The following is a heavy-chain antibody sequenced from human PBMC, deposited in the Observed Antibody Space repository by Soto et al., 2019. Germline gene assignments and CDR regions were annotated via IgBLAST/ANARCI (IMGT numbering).Heavy chain of an antibody. Sequence: QVPLVQSGAEVKKPGASVKVSCKASGYTFTGYYMHWVRQAPGQGLEWMGWINPNSGGTNYAQKFQGWVTMTRDTSISTAYMELSRLRSDDTAVYYCARSLYDILTGYYLDYYYYGMDVWGQGTTVTVSS. V-gene: IGHV1-2*04. J-gene: IGHJ6*02. CDR3: ARSLYDILTGYYLDYYYYGMDV. D-gene: IGHD3-9*01. CDR2: INPNSGGT. CDR1: GYTFTGYY.